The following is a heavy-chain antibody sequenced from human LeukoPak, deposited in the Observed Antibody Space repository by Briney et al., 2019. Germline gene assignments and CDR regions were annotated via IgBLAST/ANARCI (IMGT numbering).Heavy chain of an antibody. CDR2: INWNGGST. Sequence: GGSLRLSCAASGFTFDDYGMSWVRQAPGKGLEWVSGINWNGGSTGYADSVKGRFTIPRDNAKNSLYLQMNSLRAEDTALYYCASPDYYDSSGYSRGFGSWGRGPLVTV. V-gene: IGHV3-20*04. D-gene: IGHD3-22*01. CDR3: ASPDYYDSSGYSRGFGS. J-gene: IGHJ4*02. CDR1: GFTFDDYG.